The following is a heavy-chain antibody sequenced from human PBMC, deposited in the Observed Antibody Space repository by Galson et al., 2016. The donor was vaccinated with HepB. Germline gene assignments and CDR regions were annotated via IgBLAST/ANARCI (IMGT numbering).Heavy chain of an antibody. D-gene: IGHD2-15*01. V-gene: IGHV3-33*01. J-gene: IGHJ3*02. CDR1: AFSFSNYG. CDR3: AREIFGSYDAFDI. Sequence: SLRLSCAASAFSFSNYGFHWVRQAPGKGLEWVSTIWRDGSNKYYVDSVKGRFTVSRDDAKNTVYLQMNSLRAEDTAVYYCAREIFGSYDAFDIWGQGTMVTVSS. CDR2: IWRDGSNK.